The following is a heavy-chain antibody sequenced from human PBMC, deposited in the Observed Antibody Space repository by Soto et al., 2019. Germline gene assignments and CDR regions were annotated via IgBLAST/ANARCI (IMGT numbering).Heavy chain of an antibody. CDR1: GYTFATYG. CDR2: ISVYNGNT. CDR3: VRLYCSGGSCYSAPVY. D-gene: IGHD2-15*01. V-gene: IGHV1-18*01. J-gene: IGHJ4*02. Sequence: QVQLVQSGAEVKKPGASVKVSCKASGYTFATYGVGWVRQAPGQGLEWMGWISVYNGNTNYAQNLQGRVTMTTDTSTSTAYMELRSLSSDDTAMYYCVRLYCSGGSCYSAPVYWGQETLVTVSS.